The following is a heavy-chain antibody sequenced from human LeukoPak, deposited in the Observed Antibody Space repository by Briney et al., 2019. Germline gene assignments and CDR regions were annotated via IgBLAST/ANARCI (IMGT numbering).Heavy chain of an antibody. J-gene: IGHJ4*02. CDR2: NYYSGTT. CDR1: GDSMSSGDYY. D-gene: IGHD2-2*01. V-gene: IGHV4-30-4*01. CDR3: ARDGRGFCSSTSCYGFD. Sequence: SQTLSLTCTVSGDSMSSGDYYWSWIRQPPGKGLEWIGYNYYSGTTYYNPSLKSRTTISIDTSKNQFSLKLTSVTAADTAVYYCARDGRGFCSSTSCYGFDWGQGTLVAVSS.